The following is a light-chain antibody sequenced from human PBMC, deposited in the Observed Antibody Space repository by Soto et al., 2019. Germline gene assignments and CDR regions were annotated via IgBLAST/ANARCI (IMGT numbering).Light chain of an antibody. CDR1: QRSSSW. V-gene: IGKV1-5*03. CDR3: QQYNDTWT. CDR2: KAS. J-gene: IGKJ1*01. Sequence: DIQMTQSPSTLSASVGDRVTITCRASQRSSSWLAWYQQKPGQAPKLLIYKASTLQSGLPSRFSGRGSGTEFTLAISSLQPDDSATYYCQQYNDTWTFGQGTKVEIK.